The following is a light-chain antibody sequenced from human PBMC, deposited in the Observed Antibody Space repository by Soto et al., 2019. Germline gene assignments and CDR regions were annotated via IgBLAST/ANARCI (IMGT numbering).Light chain of an antibody. Sequence: QSALTQPRSVSGSRGQSVTISCTGISSDLVSWYQHYPGKAPKLIIYYVTQRPSGVPDRFSGSKSGNTASLTISGLQAEDEADYYCCSSPGTITWVFGGGTQLTVL. CDR2: YVT. CDR3: CSSPGTITWV. V-gene: IGLV2-11*01. CDR1: SSDL. J-gene: IGLJ7*01.